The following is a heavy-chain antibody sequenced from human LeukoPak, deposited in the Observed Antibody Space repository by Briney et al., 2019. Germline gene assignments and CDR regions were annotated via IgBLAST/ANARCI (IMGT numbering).Heavy chain of an antibody. Sequence: NPSETLSLTCAVYGGSFSGYYWSWIRQPPGKGLEWIGEINHNGSTNYNPSLKSRVTISVDTSKNQFSLKLSSVTAADTAVYYCARAGLDIVVVPAARRRPFDYWGQGTLVTVSS. CDR2: INHNGST. CDR1: GGSFSGYY. J-gene: IGHJ4*02. D-gene: IGHD2-2*01. V-gene: IGHV4-34*01. CDR3: ARAGLDIVVVPAARRRPFDY.